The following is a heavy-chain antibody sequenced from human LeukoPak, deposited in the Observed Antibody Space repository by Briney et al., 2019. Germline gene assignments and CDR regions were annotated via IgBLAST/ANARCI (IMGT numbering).Heavy chain of an antibody. CDR3: ARGYCSSTSCPKVGPDY. V-gene: IGHV4-34*01. J-gene: IGHJ4*02. Sequence: SKTLSLTCAVYGGSFSGYYWSWIRQPPGKGLEWIGEINHSGSTNYNPSLKSRVTISVDTSKNQFSLKLSSVTAADTAVYYCARGYCSSTSCPKVGPDYWGQGTLVTVSS. D-gene: IGHD2-2*01. CDR1: GGSFSGYY. CDR2: INHSGST.